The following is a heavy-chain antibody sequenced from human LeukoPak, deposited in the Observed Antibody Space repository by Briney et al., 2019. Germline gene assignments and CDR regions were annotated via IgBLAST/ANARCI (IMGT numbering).Heavy chain of an antibody. J-gene: IGHJ6*02. CDR3: ARNYYNGVDL. V-gene: IGHV3-74*01. Sequence: GGSLRLSCAASGFTFRTYWMHWVRQGPGKGLVWVSRIDSDGSSTNYADSVKGRFTISRDNAKNTLYLQMNSLRAEDTAMYYCARNYYNGVDLWGQGTTVTVSS. CDR2: IDSDGSST. CDR1: GFTFRTYW.